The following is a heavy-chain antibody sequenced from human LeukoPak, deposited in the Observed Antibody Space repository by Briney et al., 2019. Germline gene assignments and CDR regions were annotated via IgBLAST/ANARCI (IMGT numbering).Heavy chain of an antibody. Sequence: GGSLRLSCEGSGFSFETYWLSWLRQAPGKGLEWLANIREDGRQTYYADSVKGRFIISRDNAKRSVFLQMDSLRPADTGVYYCAGDSTTVAPFDPWGQGTLVTVAS. CDR2: IREDGRQT. V-gene: IGHV3-7*03. J-gene: IGHJ5*02. CDR1: GFSFETYW. D-gene: IGHD4-11*01. CDR3: AGDSTTVAPFDP.